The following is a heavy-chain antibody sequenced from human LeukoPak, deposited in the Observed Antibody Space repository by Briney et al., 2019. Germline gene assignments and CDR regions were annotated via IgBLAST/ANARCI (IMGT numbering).Heavy chain of an antibody. D-gene: IGHD7-27*01. V-gene: IGHV1-18*01. CDR3: ARDPGDTWGFDY. Sequence: ASVKVSCKASGYTFTSHGLSWARQASGQGLEWMGWISIYSGNTNYAQKFQDRISMTTDTSTNTAYMELRSLKSDDTAVYYCARDPGDTWGFDYWGQGALVTVSS. J-gene: IGHJ4*02. CDR1: GYTFTSHG. CDR2: ISIYSGNT.